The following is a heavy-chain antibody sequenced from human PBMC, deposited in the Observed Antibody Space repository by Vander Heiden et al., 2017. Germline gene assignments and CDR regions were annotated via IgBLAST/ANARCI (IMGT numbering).Heavy chain of an antibody. J-gene: IGHJ4*02. CDR1: GGSLSTGGYY. CDR2: IYYSGST. CDR3: ARGPVDIVATTFDY. Sequence: QVQPQESGPGLVQPPQPLSLTCTVSGGSLSTGGYYWSLIRQHPGKGLEWIGYIYYSGSTYYNPSLKSRVTISVDTSKNQFSLKLSSVTAADTAVYYCARGPVDIVATTFDYWGQGTLVTVSS. V-gene: IGHV4-31*03. D-gene: IGHD5-12*01.